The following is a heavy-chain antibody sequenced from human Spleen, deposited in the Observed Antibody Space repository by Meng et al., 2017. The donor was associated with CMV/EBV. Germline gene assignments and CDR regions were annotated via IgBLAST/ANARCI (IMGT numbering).Heavy chain of an antibody. CDR3: AREHGSGSYYNGGYYFDY. Sequence: FSFSASAIHWVRQAPGKGLNWVAIISYDGNNKSYADSVGGRFTISRDNSKNTLYLQMDSLRAEDTAVYYCAREHGSGSYYNGGYYFDYWGQGTLVTVSS. J-gene: IGHJ4*02. CDR2: ISYDGNNK. CDR1: FSFSASA. D-gene: IGHD3-10*01. V-gene: IGHV3-30*04.